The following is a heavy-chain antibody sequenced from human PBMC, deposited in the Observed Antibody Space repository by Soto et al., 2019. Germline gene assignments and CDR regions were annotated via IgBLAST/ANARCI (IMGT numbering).Heavy chain of an antibody. V-gene: IGHV3-30-3*01. CDR1: GFTFSSYA. CDR3: ARDEQWLVDY. Sequence: AGGSLRLSCAASGFTFSSYAMHWVRQAPGKGLEWVAVISYDGSNKYYADSVKGRFTISRDNSKNTLYLQMNSLRAEDTAVYYCARDEQWLVDYWGQGTLVTVSS. D-gene: IGHD6-19*01. CDR2: ISYDGSNK. J-gene: IGHJ4*02.